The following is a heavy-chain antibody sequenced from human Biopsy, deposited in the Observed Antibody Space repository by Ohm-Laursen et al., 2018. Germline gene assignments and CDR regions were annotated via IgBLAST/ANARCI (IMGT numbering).Heavy chain of an antibody. CDR1: GFTFSSFW. J-gene: IGHJ4*02. V-gene: IGHV3-23*01. CDR2: ISGNSDII. D-gene: IGHD4-17*01. CDR3: ALAAAQTVTHFDY. Sequence: SLRLSCAASGFTFSSFWMSWVRQAPGKGLEWVSTISGNSDIIYDTDSVKGRFTISRDNSKNALYLRMNSLRADDTAVYYCALAAAQTVTHFDYWGQGTLVTVSS.